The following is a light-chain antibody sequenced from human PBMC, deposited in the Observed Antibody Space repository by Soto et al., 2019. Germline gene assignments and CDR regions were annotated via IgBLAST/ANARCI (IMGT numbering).Light chain of an antibody. CDR1: SSDVGGYNY. CDR3: SSYAGFNNYVV. CDR2: EVT. V-gene: IGLV2-8*01. Sequence: QSVLTQPPSASGSPGQSVTISCTGTSSDVGGYNYVSWYQQYPGKAPKLMIYEVTKRPSGVPDRFSGSKSGNTASLTVSGLQAEDEADYYCSSYAGFNNYVVFGGGTKPTVL. J-gene: IGLJ2*01.